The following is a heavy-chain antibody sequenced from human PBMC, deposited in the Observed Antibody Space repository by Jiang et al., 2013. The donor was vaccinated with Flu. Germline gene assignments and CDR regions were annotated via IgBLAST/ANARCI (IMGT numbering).Heavy chain of an antibody. CDR3: TRTTVLWSGYSGYFDF. Sequence: LLKPSETLSLTCDVYGGSFNNYYWTWIRQPPGKGLEWIGEISHSGNTDYNPSLKSRVTISVDTSKNQLSLKLSSVTAADTAVYYCTRTTVLWSGYSGYFDFWDQGTLVTVSS. CDR1: GGSFNNYY. J-gene: IGHJ4*02. V-gene: IGHV4-34*01. D-gene: IGHD3-3*01. CDR2: ISHSGNT.